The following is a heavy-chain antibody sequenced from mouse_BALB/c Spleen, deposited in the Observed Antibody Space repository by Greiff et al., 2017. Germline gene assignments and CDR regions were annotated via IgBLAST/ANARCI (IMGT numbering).Heavy chain of an antibody. J-gene: IGHJ2*01. CDR3: TREDWYYFDY. Sequence: EVKVEESGGGLVQPGGSMKLSCVASGFTFSNYWMNWVRQSPEKGLEWVAEIRLKSNNYATHYAESVKGRFTISRDDSKSSVYLQMNNLRAEDTGIYYCTREDWYYFDYWGQGTTLTVSS. CDR1: GFTFSNYW. V-gene: IGHV6-6*02. CDR2: IRLKSNNYAT. D-gene: IGHD4-1*01.